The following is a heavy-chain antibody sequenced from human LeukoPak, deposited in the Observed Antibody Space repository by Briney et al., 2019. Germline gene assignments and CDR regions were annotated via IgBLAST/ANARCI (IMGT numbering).Heavy chain of an antibody. CDR2: INADSGDT. D-gene: IGHD3-22*01. Sequence: EASVKVSCKASGYTFTTYTMHWVRDAPGQRLEWVGWINADSGDTKCSQAFQGRLTITRDTSTSTAYMELRSLRSDDPAVYYCARDFSNYYDSSGYYGSDYWGQGTLLTVPS. V-gene: IGHV1-3*01. CDR1: GYTFTTYT. J-gene: IGHJ4*02. CDR3: ARDFSNYYDSSGYYGSDY.